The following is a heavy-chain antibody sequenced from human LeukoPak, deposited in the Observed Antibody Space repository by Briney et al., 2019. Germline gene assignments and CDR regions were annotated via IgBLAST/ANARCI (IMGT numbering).Heavy chain of an antibody. Sequence: GGSLRLSCAASGFSFDEYAMHWVRQVPGKGLEWVSGISYSSNTIGYVDSVKGRFTISRDNAKNSLYLQMNSLRAEDTAVYYCARDRHYYDSSGYPDIWGQGTMVTVSS. J-gene: IGHJ3*02. CDR1: GFSFDEYA. D-gene: IGHD3-22*01. CDR2: ISYSSNTI. CDR3: ARDRHYYDSSGYPDI. V-gene: IGHV3-9*01.